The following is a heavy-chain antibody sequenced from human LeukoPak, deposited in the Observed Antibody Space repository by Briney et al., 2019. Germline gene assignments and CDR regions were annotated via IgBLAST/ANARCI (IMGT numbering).Heavy chain of an antibody. Sequence: RGESLKISCKGSGYTFTNYWIGWVRQMPGKGLEWMGIIYPGDSDTRYSPSFQGQVTISAAKSICTAYLQWSSLKASDTAMYYCARSYYYDSSGYPKPKWFDPWGQGTLVTVSS. CDR2: IYPGDSDT. V-gene: IGHV5-51*01. CDR1: GYTFTNYW. D-gene: IGHD3-22*01. J-gene: IGHJ5*02. CDR3: ARSYYYDSSGYPKPKWFDP.